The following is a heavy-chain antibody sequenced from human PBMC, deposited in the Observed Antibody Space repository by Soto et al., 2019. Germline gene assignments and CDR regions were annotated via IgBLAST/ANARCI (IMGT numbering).Heavy chain of an antibody. J-gene: IGHJ3*02. Sequence: VRQAPGQVLEWMGGIIPIFGTANYAQKFQGRVTITADKSTSTAYMQMNSLRAEDTAVYYCARERSSFYESRTYYRNDAFDIWGQGTMVTVSS. V-gene: IGHV1-69*06. D-gene: IGHD3-22*01. CDR3: ARERSSFYESRTYYRNDAFDI. CDR2: IIPIFGTA.